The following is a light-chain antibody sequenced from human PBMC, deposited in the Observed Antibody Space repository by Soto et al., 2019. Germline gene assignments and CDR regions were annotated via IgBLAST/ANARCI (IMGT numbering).Light chain of an antibody. CDR2: GAS. V-gene: IGKV3-15*01. J-gene: IGKJ5*01. Sequence: EIVMTQSPDTLSVSPGERATLSCRASQSVSSNLAWYQQKPGQAPRLLIYGASTRATGIPARFSGSGSGTEFTLTISSLQSKDFAVYYCQQYNNWLITFGQGTRLEIK. CDR3: QQYNNWLIT. CDR1: QSVSSN.